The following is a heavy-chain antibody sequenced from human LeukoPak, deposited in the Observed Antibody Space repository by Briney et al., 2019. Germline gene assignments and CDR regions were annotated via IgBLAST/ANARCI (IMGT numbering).Heavy chain of an antibody. CDR1: GFTFSSYS. D-gene: IGHD6-13*01. CDR3: AKRGQQKDLDY. Sequence: PGGSLRLSCAASGFTFSSYSMNWVRQAPGQGLEWVTVISYDGNNKDYADSVKGRFTISRDNSKNTLYLQMNSLRTEDTAVYFCAKRGQQKDLDYWGQGTLVTVSS. CDR2: ISYDGNNK. V-gene: IGHV3-30*18. J-gene: IGHJ4*02.